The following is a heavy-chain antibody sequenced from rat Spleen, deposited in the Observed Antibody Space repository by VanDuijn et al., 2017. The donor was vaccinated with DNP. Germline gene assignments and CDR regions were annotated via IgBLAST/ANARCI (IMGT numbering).Heavy chain of an antibody. V-gene: IGHV5-7*01. J-gene: IGHJ2*01. CDR2: ISYDGGST. Sequence: EVQVVESGGGLVQPGRSLKLSCAVSGFTFSNYYMAWVRQAPTKGLEWVASISYDGGSTYYRDSVKGRFTISRDNAKSTLYLQMDSLRSEDTATYYCARHVRKFGVRYFDYWGQGVMVTVSS. CDR1: GFTFSNYY. CDR3: ARHVRKFGVRYFDY. D-gene: IGHD4-3*01.